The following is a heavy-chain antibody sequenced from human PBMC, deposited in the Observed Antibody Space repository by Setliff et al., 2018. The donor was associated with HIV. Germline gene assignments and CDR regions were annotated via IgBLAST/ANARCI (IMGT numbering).Heavy chain of an antibody. CDR2: IIPISGTA. Sequence: GASVKVSCKASGGTFSNYGMSWVRQAPGQGLEWMGGIIPISGTANYAQKFQGRVTITTDESTSTAYMELSGLRSEDTAVYYCARDCGGYCSSMSCPGLFDPWGQGTLVTV. CDR1: GGTFSNYG. J-gene: IGHJ5*02. D-gene: IGHD2-2*01. V-gene: IGHV1-69*05. CDR3: ARDCGGYCSSMSCPGLFDP.